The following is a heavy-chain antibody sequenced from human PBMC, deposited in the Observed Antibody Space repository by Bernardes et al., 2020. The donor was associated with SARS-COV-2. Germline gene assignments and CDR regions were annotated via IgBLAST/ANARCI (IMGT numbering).Heavy chain of an antibody. CDR1: GFTFDDYA. V-gene: IGHV3-9*01. CDR2: ISWNSGSI. D-gene: IGHD3-22*01. Sequence: GGSLRLSCAASGFTFDDYAMHWVRQAPGKGLEWVSGISWNSGSIGYADSVKGRFTISRDNAKNSLYLQMNSLRAEDTALYYCATEADSSGYNWFDPWGQGTLVTVSS. J-gene: IGHJ5*02. CDR3: ATEADSSGYNWFDP.